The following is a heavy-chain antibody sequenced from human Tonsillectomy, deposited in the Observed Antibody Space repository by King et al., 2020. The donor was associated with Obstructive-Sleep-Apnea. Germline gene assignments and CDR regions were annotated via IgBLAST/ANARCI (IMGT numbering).Heavy chain of an antibody. CDR2: IYYSGST. CDR3: ARGGVSAPLYYFDY. V-gene: IGHV4-59*01. CDR1: GGSISSYY. J-gene: IGHJ4*02. Sequence: QLQESGPGLVKPSETLSLTCTVSGGSISSYYWSWSRQPPGKGLEWIGYIYYSGSTNYNPSLKSRVTISVDTSKNQFSLKLSSVTAADTAVYYCARGGVSAPLYYFDYWGQGTLVTVSS. D-gene: IGHD2-21*01.